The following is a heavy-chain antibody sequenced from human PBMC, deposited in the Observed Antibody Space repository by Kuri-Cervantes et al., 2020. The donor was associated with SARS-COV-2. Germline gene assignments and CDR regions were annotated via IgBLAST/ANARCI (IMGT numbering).Heavy chain of an antibody. Sequence: GESLKISCAASGFTFSSCSMNWVRQAPGKGLEWVSSISSGSSYIYYADSVKGRFTISRDNAKNSLYLQMNSLRAEDTAVYYCARERGSSWYSSKAFDIWGQGTMVTVSS. V-gene: IGHV3-21*01. J-gene: IGHJ3*02. CDR1: GFTFSSCS. CDR2: ISSGSSYI. D-gene: IGHD6-13*01. CDR3: ARERGSSWYSSKAFDI.